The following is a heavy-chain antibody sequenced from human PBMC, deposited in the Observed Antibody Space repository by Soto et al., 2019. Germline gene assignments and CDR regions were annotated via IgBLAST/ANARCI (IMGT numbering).Heavy chain of an antibody. V-gene: IGHV3-48*02. CDR2: ISSSSSTI. D-gene: IGHD4-17*01. CDR1: GCTFSSYS. J-gene: IGHJ4*02. CDR3: ARDLTDYGDYEFDY. Sequence: GGSMRLSCAASGCTFSSYSMNWVRQDTGKGLEWVSYISSSSSTIYYADSVKGRFTISRDNAKNSLYLQMNSLRDEDTAVYYCARDLTDYGDYEFDYWGQGTLVTVSS.